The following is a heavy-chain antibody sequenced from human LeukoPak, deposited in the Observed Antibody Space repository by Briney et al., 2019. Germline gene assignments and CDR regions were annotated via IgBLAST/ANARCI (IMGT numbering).Heavy chain of an antibody. J-gene: IGHJ4*02. Sequence: SETLSLTCTVSGGSISSSSYYWGWIRQPPGKGLEWIGSIYYSGSTYYNPSLKSRVTISVDTSENQFSLKLSSVTAADTAVYYCARPHVSGSSGWVPYYFDYWGQGTLVTVSS. D-gene: IGHD6-19*01. V-gene: IGHV4-39*01. CDR3: ARPHVSGSSGWVPYYFDY. CDR2: IYYSGST. CDR1: GGSISSSSYY.